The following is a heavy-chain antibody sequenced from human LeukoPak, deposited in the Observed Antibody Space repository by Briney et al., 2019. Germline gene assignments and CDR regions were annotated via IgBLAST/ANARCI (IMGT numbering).Heavy chain of an antibody. CDR1: GFTLSDYY. V-gene: IGHV3-11*04. D-gene: IGHD2/OR15-2a*01. J-gene: IGHJ2*01. CDR3: ARSSSYFTYFDL. Sequence: GGSLRLSCAASGFTLSDYYMSWIRQAPGKELGWISYMSSTGNTIYYAESVKGRFTVSRDSANNSLSLQMTSLRAEDSAVYYCARSSSYFTYFDLWGRDTLVTVSS. CDR2: MSSTGNTI.